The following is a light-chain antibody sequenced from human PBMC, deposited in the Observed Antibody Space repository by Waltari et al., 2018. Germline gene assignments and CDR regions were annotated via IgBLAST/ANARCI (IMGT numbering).Light chain of an antibody. Sequence: QSALTQPTSVSGSPGQSITISCTGTSRDVGFYNYVSWYQQYPGKVPQLLIYDVSDPPSGVSSRFSGSKSGNTASLTISGLQADDEADYYCNSYTGSSSLVFGGGTKLTVL. CDR3: NSYTGSSSLV. CDR2: DVS. V-gene: IGLV2-14*01. CDR1: SRDVGFYNY. J-gene: IGLJ3*02.